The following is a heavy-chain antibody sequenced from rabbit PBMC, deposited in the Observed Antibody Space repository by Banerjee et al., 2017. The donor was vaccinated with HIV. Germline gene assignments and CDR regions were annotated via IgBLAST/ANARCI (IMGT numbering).Heavy chain of an antibody. CDR3: ARDLTGIIGWNFYL. CDR1: GFSFSNKAV. CDR2: INTYTVKS. Sequence: QQQLVESGGGLVKPGASLTLTCKASGFSFSNKAVMCWVRQVPGKGLEWIACINTYTVKSVYASLATGRFTFSRTSSTTVTLQMTSLTAADTAAYFCARDLTGIIGWNFYLWGPGTLVTVS. V-gene: IGHV1S45*01. J-gene: IGHJ6*01. D-gene: IGHD1-1*01.